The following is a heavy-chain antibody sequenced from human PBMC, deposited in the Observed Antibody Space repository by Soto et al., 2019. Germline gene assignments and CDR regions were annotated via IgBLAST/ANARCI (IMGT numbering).Heavy chain of an antibody. J-gene: IGHJ4*02. Sequence: GGSLRLSCAASGFTFSLYAMSWVRQAPGKGLEWVASISGISGSGYDTYYAESVKGRFSISSYESKNTLYLQLNTLRGEDTAVYYCARETSAHCGWGTCHLSRFNCWGQGVLVTVSS. CDR1: GFTFSLYA. CDR3: ARETSAHCGWGTCHLSRFNC. D-gene: IGHD3-10*01. V-gene: IGHV3-23*01. CDR2: ISGISGSGYDT.